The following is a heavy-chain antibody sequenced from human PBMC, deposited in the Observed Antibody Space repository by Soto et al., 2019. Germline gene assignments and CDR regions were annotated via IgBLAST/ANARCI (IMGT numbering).Heavy chain of an antibody. CDR3: ARGRHELEPFDP. Sequence: QVQLVQSGAEVRKPGASVKVSCKASGYTFTDYYIRCVRQAPGQGLEWMGWINPNSGGTNYAQRFQGRVTMTRDTSISTAYMELSRLTSDDTAVYYCARGRHELEPFDPWGQGTLVTVSS. V-gene: IGHV1-2*02. J-gene: IGHJ5*02. CDR1: GYTFTDYY. D-gene: IGHD1-1*01. CDR2: INPNSGGT.